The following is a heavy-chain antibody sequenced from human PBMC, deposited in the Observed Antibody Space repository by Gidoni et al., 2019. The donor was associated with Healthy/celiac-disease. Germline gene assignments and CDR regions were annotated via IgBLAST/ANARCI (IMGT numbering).Heavy chain of an antibody. CDR3: ARDKSVAGTRPGYYYGMDV. D-gene: IGHD6-19*01. J-gene: IGHJ6*02. CDR2: RWYDGSNK. Sequence: QVQLVESGGGVVQPGRSLRLSCAASGFTFSSHGMHWVRQAPGKGLQWVAVRWYDGSNKYYADSVKGRFTISRDNSKNTLYLQMNSLRAEDTAVYYCARDKSVAGTRPGYYYGMDVWGQGTTVTVSS. V-gene: IGHV3-33*01. CDR1: GFTFSSHG.